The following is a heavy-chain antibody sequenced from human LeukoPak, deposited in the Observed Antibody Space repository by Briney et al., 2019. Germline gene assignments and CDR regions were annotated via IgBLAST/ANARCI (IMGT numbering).Heavy chain of an antibody. CDR3: AKDRTYYYDSSGYLLDY. J-gene: IGHJ4*02. CDR1: GFTFSSYA. D-gene: IGHD3-22*01. Sequence: GGSLRLSCAASGFTFSSYAMSWVRQAPGKGLEWVSAISGSGGSTYYADSVKGRFTISRDNSKNTLYLQMNSLRAEDTAVYYCAKDRTYYYDSSGYLLDYWGQGTLVTVFS. V-gene: IGHV3-23*01. CDR2: ISGSGGST.